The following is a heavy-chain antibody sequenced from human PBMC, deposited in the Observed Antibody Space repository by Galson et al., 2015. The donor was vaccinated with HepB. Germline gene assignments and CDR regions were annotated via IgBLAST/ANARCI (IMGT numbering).Heavy chain of an antibody. CDR3: ATGSEADFDY. V-gene: IGHV1-2*02. Sequence: SVKVSCKASGYTFTDSYMHWVRQAPGQGLEWMGSINPNSGGALDAQKFQGRVTMTRDTSISTAYMELTSLRSGDTALYYCATGSEADFDYWGQGTLVTVSS. D-gene: IGHD1-26*01. J-gene: IGHJ4*02. CDR2: INPNSGGA. CDR1: GYTFTDSY.